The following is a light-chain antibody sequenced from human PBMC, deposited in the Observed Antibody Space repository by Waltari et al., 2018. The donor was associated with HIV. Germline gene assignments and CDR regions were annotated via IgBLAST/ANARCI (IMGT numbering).Light chain of an antibody. J-gene: IGKJ1*01. V-gene: IGKV1-5*03. CDR3: QHYNSFSQWT. CDR2: KAS. Sequence: DIQITQYPSTVYASVRYRVIMTCRDSQNLNSWLAWYQQKPGQAPKLLIYKASTLETGVPSRFSGAESGTQFILTISSLQPDDVATYYCQHYNSFSQWTFGQGTNVEIK. CDR1: QNLNSW.